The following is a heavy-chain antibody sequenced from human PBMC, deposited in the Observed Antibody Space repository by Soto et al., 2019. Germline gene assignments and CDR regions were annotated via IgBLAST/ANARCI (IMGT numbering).Heavy chain of an antibody. CDR2: INAGNGNT. CDR1: GYTFTSYA. CDR3: ARVGTAVYYYGMDV. Sequence: ASVKVSCKASGYTFTSYAMHWVRQAPGQGLEWMGWINAGNGNTKYSQKFQGRVTITRDTSASTAYMELSSLRSEDTAVYYCARVGTAVYYYGMDVWGQGTTVTVSS. D-gene: IGHD6-19*01. V-gene: IGHV1-3*01. J-gene: IGHJ6*02.